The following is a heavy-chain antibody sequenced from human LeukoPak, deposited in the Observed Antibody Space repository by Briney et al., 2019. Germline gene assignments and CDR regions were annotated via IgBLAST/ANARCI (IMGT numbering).Heavy chain of an antibody. Sequence: GASVKVSCKASGYTFTGYYMHWVRQAPGQGLEWMGRINPNSGGTNYAQKFRGRVTMTRDTSISTAYMELSRLRSDDTAVYYCARDTPSSSGPDYWGQGTLVTVSS. D-gene: IGHD6-6*01. CDR2: INPNSGGT. J-gene: IGHJ4*02. CDR3: ARDTPSSSGPDY. V-gene: IGHV1-2*06. CDR1: GYTFTGYY.